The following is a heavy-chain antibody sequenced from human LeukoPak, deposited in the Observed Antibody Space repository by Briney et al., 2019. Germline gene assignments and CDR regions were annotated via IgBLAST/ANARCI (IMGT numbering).Heavy chain of an antibody. D-gene: IGHD3-22*01. V-gene: IGHV4-61*02. J-gene: IGHJ4*02. CDR2: IYTSGST. Sequence: SETLSLTCTVSGGSISSCSYYWIWIRQPAGKGLEWIGRIYTSGSTNHNPSLKRRVTISVDTPKTQFSLKLSSVTAADTAVYYCATDYYDSSGYSRDYWGQGTLVTVSS. CDR1: GGSISSCSYY. CDR3: ATDYYDSSGYSRDY.